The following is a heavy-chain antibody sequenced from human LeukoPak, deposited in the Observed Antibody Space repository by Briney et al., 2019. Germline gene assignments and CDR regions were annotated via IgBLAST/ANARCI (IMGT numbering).Heavy chain of an antibody. Sequence: ASVKVSCKESGYTFTSYYMHGVRQAPGQGLEWMGIINPSGGSTSYAQKFQGRVTMTRDMSTSTVYMELSSLRSEDTAVYYCASGFSSGWYLYWGQGTLVTVSS. CDR1: GYTFTSYY. CDR3: ASGFSSGWYLY. CDR2: INPSGGST. D-gene: IGHD6-19*01. V-gene: IGHV1-46*01. J-gene: IGHJ4*02.